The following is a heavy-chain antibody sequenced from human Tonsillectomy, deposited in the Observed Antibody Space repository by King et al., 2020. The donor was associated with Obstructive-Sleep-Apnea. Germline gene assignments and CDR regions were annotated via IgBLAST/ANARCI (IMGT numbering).Heavy chain of an antibody. CDR1: GFTFSDYH. D-gene: IGHD6-13*01. V-gene: IGHV3-11*01. CDR2: ISSSGGII. CDR3: VRDLSSWFHS. Sequence: VQLVESGGGLVKPGGSLRLSCAASGFTFSDYHMSWIRQAPGKGLEWVSYISSSGGIIYYADSVKGRFTVSRDNAKNSLYLQMNSLSAEDTAVYYCVRDLSSWFHSWGQGTLVTVSS. J-gene: IGHJ5*02.